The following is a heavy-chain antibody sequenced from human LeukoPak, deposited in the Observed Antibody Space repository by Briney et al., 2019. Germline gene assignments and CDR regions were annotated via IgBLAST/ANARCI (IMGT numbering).Heavy chain of an antibody. V-gene: IGHV1-8*01. Sequence: ASVKVSCQTSGYLFSTYDINWVRQATGQGLEWMGWMNPNSGNTGYAQKFQGRVTMTRNTSISTAYMELSSLTSDDTAVYYCALAVAGTGDYYFDYWGQGTLVTVSS. CDR2: MNPNSGNT. J-gene: IGHJ4*02. CDR1: GYLFSTYD. CDR3: ALAVAGTGDYYFDY. D-gene: IGHD6-19*01.